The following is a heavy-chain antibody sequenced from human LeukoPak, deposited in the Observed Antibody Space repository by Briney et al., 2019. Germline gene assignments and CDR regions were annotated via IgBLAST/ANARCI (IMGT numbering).Heavy chain of an antibody. CDR1: GYSFTSYW. Sequence: GESLKISCKASGYSFTSYWIGWVRQMPGKGLEWIGIIYPGDSDTRYSPSFQGQVTISADKSISTAYLQWSSLKASDTAMYYCARHGSPMTTVTTAWFDPWGQGTLVTVSS. D-gene: IGHD4-17*01. J-gene: IGHJ5*02. CDR3: ARHGSPMTTVTTAWFDP. V-gene: IGHV5-51*01. CDR2: IYPGDSDT.